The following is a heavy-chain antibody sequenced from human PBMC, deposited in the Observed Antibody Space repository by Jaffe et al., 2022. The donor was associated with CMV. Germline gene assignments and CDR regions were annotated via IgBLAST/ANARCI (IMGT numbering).Heavy chain of an antibody. D-gene: IGHD3-22*01. V-gene: IGHV3-23*01. CDR2: ISGSGGST. Sequence: EVQLLESGGGLVQPGGSLRLSCAASGFTFSSYAMSWVRQAPGKGLEWVSAISGSGGSTYYADSVKGRFTISRDNSKNTLYLQMNSLRAEDTAVYYCAKERITMIVVGQGAFDIWGQGTMVTVSS. CDR1: GFTFSSYA. J-gene: IGHJ3*02. CDR3: AKERITMIVVGQGAFDI.